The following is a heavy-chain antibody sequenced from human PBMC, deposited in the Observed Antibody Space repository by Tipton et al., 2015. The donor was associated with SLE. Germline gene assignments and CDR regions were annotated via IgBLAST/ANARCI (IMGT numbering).Heavy chain of an antibody. CDR3: ARETGRYSSGWFDY. D-gene: IGHD6-19*01. CDR2: IYYSGST. J-gene: IGHJ4*02. V-gene: IGHV4-39*07. CDR1: GGSISSSSYY. Sequence: TLSLTCTVSGGSISSSSYYWGWIRQPPGKGLEWIGSIYYSGSTYYNPSLKSRVTISVDTSKNQFSLKLSSVTAADTAVYYCARETGRYSSGWFDYWGQGTLVTVSS.